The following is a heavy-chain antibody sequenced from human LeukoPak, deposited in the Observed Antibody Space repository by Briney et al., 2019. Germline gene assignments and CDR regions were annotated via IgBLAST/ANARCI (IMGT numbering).Heavy chain of an antibody. D-gene: IGHD3-10*01. CDR3: ASEVSGSTDY. V-gene: IGHV3-7*01. CDR2: IKQDGSER. Sequence: GGSLRLSCAASGFPFTTYWMNWVRQPLGKGLEWVANIKQDGSERYYVDSVKGRFTISRDNAKNSLYLQMNSLRAEDTAVYYCASEVSGSTDYWGQGTLVTVSS. J-gene: IGHJ4*02. CDR1: GFPFTTYW.